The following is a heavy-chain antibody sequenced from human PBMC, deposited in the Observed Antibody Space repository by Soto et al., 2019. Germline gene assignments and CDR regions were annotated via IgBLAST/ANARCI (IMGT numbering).Heavy chain of an antibody. V-gene: IGHV1-69*02. CDR1: GGTFSSYT. CDR2: IIPILGIA. D-gene: IGHD4-17*01. Sequence: ASVKVSCKASGGTFSSYTISWVRQAPGQGLEWMGRIIPILGIANYAQKFQGRVTITADKSTSTAYMELSSLRSEDTAVYYCARPTTVTRKDAFDVWGQGTMVTVS. J-gene: IGHJ3*01. CDR3: ARPTTVTRKDAFDV.